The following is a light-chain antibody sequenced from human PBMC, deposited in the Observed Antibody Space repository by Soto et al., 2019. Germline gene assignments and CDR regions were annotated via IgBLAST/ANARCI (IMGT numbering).Light chain of an antibody. CDR2: GAS. J-gene: IGKJ4*01. V-gene: IGKV1-39*01. CDR3: QQSYSTLLT. CDR1: QSIKNY. Sequence: DIQMTQSPSSLSAAIGERVTITCRASQSIKNYLTWYQHTPGPAPKLLIYGASNLASGVPSRFSGIGSGTEYTLTISSLQPEDFVTYYCQQSYSTLLTFGGGTKV.